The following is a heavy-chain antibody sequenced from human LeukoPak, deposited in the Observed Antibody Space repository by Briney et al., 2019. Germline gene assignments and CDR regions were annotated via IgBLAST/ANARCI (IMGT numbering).Heavy chain of an antibody. Sequence: SETLSLTCTVSGGSVSSYYWSWIRQPPGKGLEWIGYIYYSGSTNYNPSLKSRVTISVDTSKNQFSLKLSSVTAADTAVYYCARGPLGPAAGHLNSDYWGQGTLVTVSS. J-gene: IGHJ4*02. CDR3: ARGPLGPAAGHLNSDY. D-gene: IGHD6-13*01. V-gene: IGHV4-59*02. CDR1: GGSVSSYY. CDR2: IYYSGST.